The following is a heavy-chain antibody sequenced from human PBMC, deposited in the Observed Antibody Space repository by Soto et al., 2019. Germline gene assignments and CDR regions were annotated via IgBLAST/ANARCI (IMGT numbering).Heavy chain of an antibody. V-gene: IGHV1-18*01. D-gene: IGHD1-26*01. CDR2: ISAYNGNT. CDR1: GYTFTSYG. J-gene: IGHJ4*02. Sequence: ASVKVSCKASGYTFTSYGISWVRQAPGQGLEWMGWISAYNGNTNYAQKLQGRVTMTTDTSTSTAYMELSSLRAEDTAVYYCASSFTRGVGASAFDYWGQGTLVTVSS. CDR3: ASSFTRGVGASAFDY.